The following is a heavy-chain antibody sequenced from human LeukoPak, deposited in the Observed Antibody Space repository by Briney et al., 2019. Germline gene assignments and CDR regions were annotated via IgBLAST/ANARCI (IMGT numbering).Heavy chain of an antibody. Sequence: PSETLSLTCAVYGGSFSNYYWSWIRQPPGKGLXWIGEINDSGTINYNPSLMSRVTISVDKSKNQFSLKLSSVTAADTAVYYCARRWNYGRNYYIDVWGKGATVSVSS. CDR3: ARRWNYGRNYYIDV. D-gene: IGHD1-7*01. V-gene: IGHV4-34*01. J-gene: IGHJ6*03. CDR1: GGSFSNYY. CDR2: INDSGTI.